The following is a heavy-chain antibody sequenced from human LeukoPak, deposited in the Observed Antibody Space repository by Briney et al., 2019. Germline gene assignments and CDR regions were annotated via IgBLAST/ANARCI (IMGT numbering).Heavy chain of an antibody. Sequence: SETLSLTCTVSGGSISSSSYYWGWIRQPPGKGLEWIGEINHSGSTNYNPSLKSRVTISVDTSKNQFSLKLSSVTAADTAVYYCARDGRWELPLEYWGQGTLVTVSS. CDR2: INHSGST. CDR3: ARDGRWELPLEY. D-gene: IGHD1-26*01. J-gene: IGHJ4*02. CDR1: GGSISSSSYY. V-gene: IGHV4-39*07.